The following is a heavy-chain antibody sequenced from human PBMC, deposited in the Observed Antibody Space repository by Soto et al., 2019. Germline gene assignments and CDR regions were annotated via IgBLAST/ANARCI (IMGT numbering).Heavy chain of an antibody. CDR1: GFTFSSYW. Sequence: PGGSLRLSCAASGFTFSSYWMHWVRQAPGKGLVWVSRINSDGSSTSYADSVKGRFTISRDNAKNTLYLQMNSLRAEDTAVYYCARAYSSGWYGWFDPWGQGTLVTVSS. J-gene: IGHJ5*02. CDR3: ARAYSSGWYGWFDP. CDR2: INSDGSST. D-gene: IGHD6-19*01. V-gene: IGHV3-74*01.